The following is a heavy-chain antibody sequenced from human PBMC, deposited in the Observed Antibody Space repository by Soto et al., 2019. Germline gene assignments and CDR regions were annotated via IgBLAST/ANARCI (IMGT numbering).Heavy chain of an antibody. CDR1: GYTLTELS. D-gene: IGHD2-2*02. V-gene: IGHV1-24*01. CDR2: FDPEDGET. CDR3: ASIIPPAYTAHFDY. Sequence: ASVKVRCKVSGYTLTELSLHWVPKALGKGLEWMGGFDPEDGETIYAQKFQGRVTMTEDTSTDTAYMELSSLRSEDTAVYYCASIIPPAYTAHFDYWGQGTLVTVSS. J-gene: IGHJ4*02.